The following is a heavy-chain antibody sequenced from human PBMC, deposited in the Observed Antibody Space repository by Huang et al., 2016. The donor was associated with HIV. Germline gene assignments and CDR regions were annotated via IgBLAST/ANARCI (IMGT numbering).Heavy chain of an antibody. V-gene: IGHV4-59*01. CDR3: ASASIAARRWFDP. CDR2: IYYSGST. CDR1: GGSMSSYY. Sequence: QVQLQESGPGLVKPSETLSLTCTVPGGSMSSYYWSWIRQPPGKGLEWIGYIYYSGSTNYTASVRRRVTISVDTSKNQFPLRLSSVTAADTAVYYCASASIAARRWFDPWGQGSLVTVSS. J-gene: IGHJ5*02. D-gene: IGHD6-6*01.